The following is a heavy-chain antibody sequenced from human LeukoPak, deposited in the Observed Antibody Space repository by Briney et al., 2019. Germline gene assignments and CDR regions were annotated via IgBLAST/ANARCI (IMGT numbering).Heavy chain of an antibody. D-gene: IGHD1-26*01. Sequence: ASVKVSCKASGGTFSSYAISWVRQAPGQGLEWMGRIIPIFGTANYAQKFQGRVTITTDKSTSTAYVELSSLRSEDTAVYYCARGDSWSSLFDYWGQGTLVTVSS. J-gene: IGHJ4*02. CDR2: IIPIFGTA. V-gene: IGHV1-69*05. CDR1: GGTFSSYA. CDR3: ARGDSWSSLFDY.